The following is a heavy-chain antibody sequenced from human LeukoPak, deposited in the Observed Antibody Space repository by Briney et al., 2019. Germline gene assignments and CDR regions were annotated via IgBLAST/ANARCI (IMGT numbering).Heavy chain of an antibody. D-gene: IGHD3-3*01. J-gene: IGHJ4*02. V-gene: IGHV3-21*01. Sequence: GGSLRLSCAASGFTFSSYSMNWVRQAPGKGLEWVSSISSSSSYIYYAGSVKGRFTISRDNAKNSLYLQMNSLRAEDAAVYYCARDRDYDFFDYWGQGTLVTVSS. CDR2: ISSSSSYI. CDR3: ARDRDYDFFDY. CDR1: GFTFSSYS.